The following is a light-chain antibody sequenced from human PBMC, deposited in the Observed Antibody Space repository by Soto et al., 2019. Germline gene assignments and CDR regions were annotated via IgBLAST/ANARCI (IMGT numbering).Light chain of an antibody. J-gene: IGKJ2*01. Sequence: IQMSHSPLFLSASVGDRVTITCQASHDITTYLNWYQQEPGKAPKLLIYDASMLETGVPSRFSGGGSGTHFTLTISGLHLEDVATYYCQQHDSFPYIFGPGTKVDIK. CDR3: QQHDSFPYI. CDR1: HDITTY. V-gene: IGKV1-33*01. CDR2: DAS.